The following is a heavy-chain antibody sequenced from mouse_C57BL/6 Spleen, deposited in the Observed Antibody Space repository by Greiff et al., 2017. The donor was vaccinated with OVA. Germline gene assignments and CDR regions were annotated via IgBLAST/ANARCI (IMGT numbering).Heavy chain of an antibody. CDR3: ATAYDWNAMDY. J-gene: IGHJ4*01. Sequence: VKVVESGAELAKPGASVKLSCKASGYTFTSYWMHWVKQRPGQGLEWIGYINPSSGYTKYNQKFKDKATLTADKSSSTAYMQLSSLPYEDSAVYYCATAYDWNAMDYWGQGTSVTVSS. V-gene: IGHV1-7*01. D-gene: IGHD2-13*01. CDR2: INPSSGYT. CDR1: GYTFTSYW.